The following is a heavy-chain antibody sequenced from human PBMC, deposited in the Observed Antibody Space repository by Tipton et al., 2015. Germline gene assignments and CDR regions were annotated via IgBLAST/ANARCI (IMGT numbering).Heavy chain of an antibody. J-gene: IGHJ4*02. CDR2: ITADGSGT. Sequence: SLRLSCAVSKFIFNNYNLNWVRQAPGKGLVWVSRITADGSGTGYADSVQGRFTISRDNARNTLYLQMNSLRADDTAVYYCARSPQDPAVDYWGQGALVTVSS. V-gene: IGHV3-74*01. CDR1: KFIFNNYN. CDR3: ARSPQDPAVDY.